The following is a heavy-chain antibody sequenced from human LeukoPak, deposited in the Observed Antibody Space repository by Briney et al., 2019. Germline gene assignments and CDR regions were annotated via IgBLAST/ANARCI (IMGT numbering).Heavy chain of an antibody. CDR1: GGTFSSYA. V-gene: IGHV1-69*04. J-gene: IGHJ4*02. CDR2: FIPILGIA. Sequence: SVKVSCKASGGTFSSYAISWVRQAPGQGLEWMGRFIPILGIANYAQKFQGRVTITADKSTSTAYMELSSLRSEDTAVYYCARFATRGYSGYDLDYWGQGTLVTVSS. CDR3: ARFATRGYSGYDLDY. D-gene: IGHD5-12*01.